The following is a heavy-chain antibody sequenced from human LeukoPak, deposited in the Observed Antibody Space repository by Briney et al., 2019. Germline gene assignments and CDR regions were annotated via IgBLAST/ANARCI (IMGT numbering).Heavy chain of an antibody. Sequence: PSETLSLTCTVSGGSISSYSWSWMRQPAGKGLEWIGRIYPRESPNYNPSLKRRVIMSVDKSKNQFSLKLRSVTAADTAVYYCAREWHHVFDYWGQGNLVTVSS. CDR2: IYPRESP. D-gene: IGHD5-12*01. J-gene: IGHJ4*02. CDR1: GGSISSYS. V-gene: IGHV4-4*07. CDR3: AREWHHVFDY.